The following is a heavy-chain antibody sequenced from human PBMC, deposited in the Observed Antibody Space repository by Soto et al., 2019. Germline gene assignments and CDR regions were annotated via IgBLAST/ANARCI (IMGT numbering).Heavy chain of an antibody. V-gene: IGHV1-58*01. CDR3: AADHGYSSSWYYYYGMDV. Sequence: SVKVSCKASGFTFTSSAVHWVRQARGQRLEWIGWIVVGSGNTNYAQKFQERVTITRDMSTSTAYMELSSLRSEDTAVYYCAADHGYSSSWYYYYGMDVWGQGTTVTVSS. D-gene: IGHD6-13*01. J-gene: IGHJ6*02. CDR1: GFTFTSSA. CDR2: IVVGSGNT.